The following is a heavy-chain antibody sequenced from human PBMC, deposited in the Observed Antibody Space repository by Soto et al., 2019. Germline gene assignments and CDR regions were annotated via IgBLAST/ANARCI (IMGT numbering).Heavy chain of an antibody. V-gene: IGHV3-23*01. Sequence: GGSMRLSCAASGFTFTSHALSWVRQDPGRGLERVAAISGGGDRTEFADSVKSRFVISRDNSQNTIYLQLNSLRVEDTAVYYCAKSGRWYLGDYFDYWGQGTLVTVSS. J-gene: IGHJ4*02. D-gene: IGHD6-13*01. CDR2: ISGGGDRT. CDR3: AKSGRWYLGDYFDY. CDR1: GFTFTSHA.